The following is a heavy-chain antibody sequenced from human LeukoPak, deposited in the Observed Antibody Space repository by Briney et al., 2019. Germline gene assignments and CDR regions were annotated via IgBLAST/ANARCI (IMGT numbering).Heavy chain of an antibody. CDR1: GFTFSRYE. V-gene: IGHV3-48*03. CDR2: ISSSGRTI. Sequence: GSLRLSCAASGFTFSRYEMNWVRQAPGKGLLWVSYISSSGRTIYYADSVKGRSTISRDNSKNTLFLHRNSLRAEDTAVYYCARDYQAGDHYFDYWGQGTPVAVSS. J-gene: IGHJ4*02. D-gene: IGHD4-17*01. CDR3: ARDYQAGDHYFDY.